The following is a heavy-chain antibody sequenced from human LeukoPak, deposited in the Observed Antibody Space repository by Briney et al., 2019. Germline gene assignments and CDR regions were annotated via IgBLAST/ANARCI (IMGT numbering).Heavy chain of an antibody. V-gene: IGHV1-18*04. CDR2: ISAYNGNT. Sequence: GASVKVSCKASGYTFTSHLMHWVRQAPGQGLEWMGWISAYNGNTNYAQKLQGRVTMTTDTSTSTAYMELRSLRSDDTAVYYCARDWDEAPLDYWGQGTLVTVSS. J-gene: IGHJ4*02. CDR1: GYTFTSHL. CDR3: ARDWDEAPLDY. D-gene: IGHD1-26*01.